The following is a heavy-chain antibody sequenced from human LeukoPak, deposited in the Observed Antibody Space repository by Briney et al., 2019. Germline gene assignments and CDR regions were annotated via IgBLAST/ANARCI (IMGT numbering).Heavy chain of an antibody. CDR1: GGFISTYY. D-gene: IGHD2-21*02. V-gene: IGHV4-4*07. Sequence: SETLSLTCTVSGGFISTYYLSWIRQPAGKGLEWIGRIYTSGSTDYNPSLKSRVTMSVDTSKNQFSLKLSSVTAADTAVYYCARDPSTLDCGGDCSWGQGTLVTVSS. CDR2: IYTSGST. CDR3: ARDPSTLDCGGDCS. J-gene: IGHJ4*02.